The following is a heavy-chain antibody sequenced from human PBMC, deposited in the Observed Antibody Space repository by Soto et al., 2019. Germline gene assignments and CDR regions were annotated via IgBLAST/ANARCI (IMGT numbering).Heavy chain of an antibody. CDR3: ARARVATPGSAFDI. CDR1: GYTFTGYY. D-gene: IGHD5-12*01. V-gene: IGHV1-2*04. Sequence: GASVKVSCKASGYTFTGYYMHWVRQAPGQGLEWMGWINPNSGGTNYAQKFQGWVTMTRDTSISTAYMELSRLRSDDTAVYYCARARVATPGSAFDIWGQGTMVTVSS. J-gene: IGHJ3*02. CDR2: INPNSGGT.